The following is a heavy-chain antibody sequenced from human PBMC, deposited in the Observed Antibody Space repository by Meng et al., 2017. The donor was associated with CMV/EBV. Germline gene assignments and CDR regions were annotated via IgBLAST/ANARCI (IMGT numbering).Heavy chain of an antibody. J-gene: IGHJ5*02. D-gene: IGHD2-21*01. V-gene: IGHV3-66*01. CDR3: AREIPQAWAS. CDR1: GFSVSSNY. Sequence: PLGESGGGLVQPGGSLRLSCTASGFSVSSNYMSWVRQAPGKGLEWISIIYGSGNTYYGDSVKGRFTISRDNFRNTLYLQMNSLRAEDTAVYYCAREIPQAWASWGQGTLVTVSS. CDR2: IYGSGNT.